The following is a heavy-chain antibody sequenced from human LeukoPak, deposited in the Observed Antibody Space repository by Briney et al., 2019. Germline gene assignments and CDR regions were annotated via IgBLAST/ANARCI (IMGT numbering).Heavy chain of an antibody. CDR3: ARQGLEWELPRMMFYPTTFDY. CDR2: IYYSGST. V-gene: IGHV4-39*01. D-gene: IGHD1-26*01. J-gene: IGHJ4*02. CDR1: GGSISSRSYY. Sequence: SETLSLTCTVSGGSISSRSYYWGWIRQPPGKGLEWIGSIYYSGSTYYNPSLKSRVTISVDTSKNQFSLKLSSVTAADTAVYYCARQGLEWELPRMMFYPTTFDYWGQGTLVTVSS.